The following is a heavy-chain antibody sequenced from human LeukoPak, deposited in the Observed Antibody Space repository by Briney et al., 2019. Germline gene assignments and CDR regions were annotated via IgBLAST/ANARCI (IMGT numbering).Heavy chain of an antibody. CDR1: GYTFSSNG. J-gene: IGHJ4*02. CDR3: ARDGVALSLGASYFDF. Sequence: VASVKVSCKASGYTFSSNGISWVRQAPGQGLEWMGWISGYNGDTRYAQKVQGRVTMTTDTSTRTAYMELRSLGSDDTAVYYCARDGVALSLGASYFDFWGQGTLVTVSS. D-gene: IGHD3-16*01. V-gene: IGHV1-18*01. CDR2: ISGYNGDT.